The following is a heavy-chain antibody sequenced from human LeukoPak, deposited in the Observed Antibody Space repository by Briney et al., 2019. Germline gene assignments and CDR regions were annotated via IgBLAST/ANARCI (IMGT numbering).Heavy chain of an antibody. Sequence: GASVKVSCKVSGYTLTELSMHWVRQAPGKGLEWMGGFDPEDGETIYAQKFQGRVTMTEDTSTDTAYMELSSLRSEDTAVYYCAVTGHEAAAGRVMGYSYGYGFDYWGQGTLDTVSS. V-gene: IGHV1-24*01. J-gene: IGHJ4*02. D-gene: IGHD5-18*01. CDR1: GYTLTELS. CDR3: AVTGHEAAAGRVMGYSYGYGFDY. CDR2: FDPEDGET.